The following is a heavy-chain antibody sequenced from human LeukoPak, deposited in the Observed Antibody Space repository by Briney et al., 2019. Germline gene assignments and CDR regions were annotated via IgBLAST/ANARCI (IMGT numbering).Heavy chain of an antibody. CDR3: ARGRYRYGYGLYYYYYMDV. CDR1: GGSISSYY. J-gene: IGHJ6*03. Sequence: ASETLSLTCTVSGGSISSYYWSWIRQPPGKGLEWIGYIYYSGSTNYNPSLKSRVTISVDTSKNQFSLKLSSVTAADTAVYYCARGRYRYGYGLYYYYYMDVWGKGTTVTVSS. V-gene: IGHV4-59*01. CDR2: IYYSGST. D-gene: IGHD5-18*01.